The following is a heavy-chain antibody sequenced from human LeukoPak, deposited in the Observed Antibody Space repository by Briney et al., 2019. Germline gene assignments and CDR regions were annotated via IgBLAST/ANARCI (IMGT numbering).Heavy chain of an antibody. CDR3: ARQMTSTRLFDS. CDR1: GFIFSDHA. CDR2: IGSDGTKK. Sequence: PGRSLRLSCVASGFIFSDHAFHGVRQSPDKGLEWVALIGSDGTKKYYADSVQGRFTVSRENSKNTLSLQMNTVRADDTAVYFCARQMTSTRLFDSWGQGTLVTVSS. D-gene: IGHD5/OR15-5a*01. J-gene: IGHJ4*02. V-gene: IGHV3-30*04.